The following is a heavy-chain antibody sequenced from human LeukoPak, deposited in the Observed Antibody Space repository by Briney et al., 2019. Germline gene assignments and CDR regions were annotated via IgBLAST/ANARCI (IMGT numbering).Heavy chain of an antibody. V-gene: IGHV3-53*01. Sequence: GGSLRLSCAASGFSISHYYMTWVRQTPGKGLDWVSVIYTGGGTNYGDSVKGRFTISRDNSKNTLYLQMNSLWTDDTANCARGQAYCGADCYSDWGQGTLVTVSS. D-gene: IGHD2-21*02. J-gene: IGHJ4*02. CDR3: ARGQAYCGADCYSD. CDR2: IYTGGGT. CDR1: GFSISHYY.